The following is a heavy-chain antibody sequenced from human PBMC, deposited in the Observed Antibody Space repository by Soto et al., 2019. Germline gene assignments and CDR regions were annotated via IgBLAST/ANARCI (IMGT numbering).Heavy chain of an antibody. V-gene: IGHV3-11*01. CDR1: GFIFGDSY. CDR2: ISGSGDTT. CDR3: TRDRGIDYLWY. D-gene: IGHD4-17*01. J-gene: IGHJ4*02. Sequence: QVQLVESGGGLVKPGGSLRLSCAASGFIFGDSYMSWIRQAPGKGLEWVSYISGSGDTTYYADSLRGRFTISRDNAKNSLYLHMYSLGDEDTAVYYCTRDRGIDYLWYWGQGTLVTVSS.